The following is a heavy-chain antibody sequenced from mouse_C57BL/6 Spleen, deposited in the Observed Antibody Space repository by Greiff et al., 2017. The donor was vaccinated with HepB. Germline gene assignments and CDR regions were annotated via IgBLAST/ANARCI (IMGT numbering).Heavy chain of an antibody. CDR2: IWSDGST. CDR1: GFSLTSYG. D-gene: IGHD2-3*01. Sequence: HLKESLPFLVSPSQSLSITCTVSGFSLTSYGVRWVRHPPANGLEWLGVIWSDGSTNYHSALISRLSISKDNTKNQVFLKLNSLQTDDTATYYCAKESRDGYYWYFDVWGTGTTVTVSS. J-gene: IGHJ1*03. CDR3: AKESRDGYYWYFDV. V-gene: IGHV2-3*01.